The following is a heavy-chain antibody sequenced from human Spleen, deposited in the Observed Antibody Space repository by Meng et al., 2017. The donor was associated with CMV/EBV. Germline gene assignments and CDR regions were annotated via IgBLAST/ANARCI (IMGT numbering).Heavy chain of an antibody. Sequence: SVKVSCKASGDTFNSYTINWVRQAPGQGLEWMGGLIPIFGTPNYAPEFQGRVTITTDESTSTAYMELSSLRLDDTAVYYCAKDRAYSYGPSGYWGQGTLVTVSS. D-gene: IGHD5-18*01. CDR3: AKDRAYSYGPSGY. CDR1: GDTFNSYT. V-gene: IGHV1-69*05. CDR2: LIPIFGTP. J-gene: IGHJ4*02.